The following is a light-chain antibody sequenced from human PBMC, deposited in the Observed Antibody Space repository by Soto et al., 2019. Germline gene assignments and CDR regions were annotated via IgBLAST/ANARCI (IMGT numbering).Light chain of an antibody. CDR3: CSYAGSTTPVV. CDR1: SSDIGSYNL. Sequence: QSALTQPASVSGSPGQSITISCTGTSSDIGSYNLVSWYQHHPGKAPKLMIYEGNKRPSGVSNRFSGSKSGNTASLTISGLQAEDEADYYCCSYAGSTTPVVFGGGTKLTVL. CDR2: EGN. V-gene: IGLV2-23*01. J-gene: IGLJ2*01.